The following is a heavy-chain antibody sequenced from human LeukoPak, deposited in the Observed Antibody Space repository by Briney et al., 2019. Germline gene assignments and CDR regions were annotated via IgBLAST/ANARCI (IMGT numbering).Heavy chain of an antibody. D-gene: IGHD1-14*01. CDR2: ISYDGSNK. CDR3: AKGRPRSFDY. CDR1: GFTFSSYA. J-gene: IGHJ4*02. Sequence: GGSLRLSCAASGFTFSSYAMHWVRQAPGKGLEWVAVISYDGSNKYYADSVKGRFTISRDNSKNTLYLQMNSLRAEDTAVYYCAKGRPRSFDYWGQGTLVTVSS. V-gene: IGHV3-30*04.